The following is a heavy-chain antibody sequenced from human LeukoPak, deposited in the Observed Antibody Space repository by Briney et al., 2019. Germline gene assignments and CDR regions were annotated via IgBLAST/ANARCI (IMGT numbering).Heavy chain of an antibody. Sequence: GGSLRLSCAASGFTFSSYAMSWVHQAPGKGLEWVSAISGSGGSTYYADSVKGRFTISRDNSKNTLYLQMNSLRAEDTAVYYCAKRNSRYQLEYWGQGTLVTVSS. D-gene: IGHD2-2*01. CDR2: ISGSGGST. J-gene: IGHJ4*02. V-gene: IGHV3-23*01. CDR1: GFTFSSYA. CDR3: AKRNSRYQLEY.